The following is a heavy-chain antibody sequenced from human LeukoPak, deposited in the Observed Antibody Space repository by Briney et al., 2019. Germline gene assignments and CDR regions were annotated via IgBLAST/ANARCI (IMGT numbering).Heavy chain of an antibody. D-gene: IGHD5-18*01. J-gene: IGHJ4*02. CDR3: ARVGYSYGQFDY. Sequence: NPGGSLRLSCVASGFPFSSYWMNWVRQAPGKGLEWVSSISSGQNYIYYADSVKGRFAISRDNAKNSLFLQMNTLRAEDTAVYYCARVGYSYGQFDYWGQGTLVTVSS. CDR1: GFPFSSYW. V-gene: IGHV3-21*01. CDR2: ISSGQNYI.